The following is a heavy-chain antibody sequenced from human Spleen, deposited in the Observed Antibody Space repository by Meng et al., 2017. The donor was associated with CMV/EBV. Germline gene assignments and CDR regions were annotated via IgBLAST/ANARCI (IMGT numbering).Heavy chain of an antibody. V-gene: IGHV1-18*01. Sequence: ASVKVSCKASGYTFTTYGISWVRQAPGQGLEWMGWIGAYNGDTNYAQKLQGRVTMTTDTSTSTAYMELRSLRSGDTAVYYCARGEPRTYYYYGMDVWGQGTTVTVSS. CDR1: GYTFTTYG. D-gene: IGHD1-14*01. CDR3: ARGEPRTYYYYGMDV. J-gene: IGHJ6*02. CDR2: IGAYNGDT.